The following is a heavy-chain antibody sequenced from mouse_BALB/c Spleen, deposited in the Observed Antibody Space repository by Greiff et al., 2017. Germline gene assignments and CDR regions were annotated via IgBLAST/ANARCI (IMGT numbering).Heavy chain of an antibody. J-gene: IGHJ2*01. CDR1: GFTFSSYG. D-gene: IGHD2-3*01. CDR2: ISSGGSYT. Sequence: EVQLVESGGDLVKPGGSLKLSCAASGFTFSSYGMSWVRQTPDKRLEWVATISSGGSYTYYPDSVKGRFTISGDNAKNTLYLQMSSLKSEDTAMYYCARLYDGYPSFDYWGQGTTLTVSS. V-gene: IGHV5-6*01. CDR3: ARLYDGYPSFDY.